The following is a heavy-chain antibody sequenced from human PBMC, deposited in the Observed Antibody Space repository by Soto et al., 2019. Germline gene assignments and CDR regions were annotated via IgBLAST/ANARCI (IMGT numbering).Heavy chain of an antibody. Sequence: PGGSLRLSCLASGFTFSTYAMHWVRQAPGKGLESVSAISSNGGSTYSADSVKGRFTISRDNSKNTLFLQMSSLRAEDTDVYFCVKSSTYYYDSRGSYFDYWGQGTLVTVSS. CDR3: VKSSTYYYDSRGSYFDY. D-gene: IGHD3-22*01. CDR1: GFTFSTYA. CDR2: ISSNGGST. J-gene: IGHJ4*02. V-gene: IGHV3-64D*06.